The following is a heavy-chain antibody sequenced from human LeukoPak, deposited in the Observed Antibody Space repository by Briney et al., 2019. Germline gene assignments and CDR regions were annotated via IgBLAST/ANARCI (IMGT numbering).Heavy chain of an antibody. CDR2: ISGSGGST. Sequence: GGSLRLSCAASGFTFSSYAMSWVRQAPGKRLEWVSAISGSGGSTYYADSVKGRFTISRDNSKNTLYLQMNSLRAEDTAVYYCARCTSSRGSALWGQGTLVSVPS. CDR3: ARCTSSRGSAL. V-gene: IGHV3-23*01. J-gene: IGHJ5*02. D-gene: IGHD2-8*01. CDR1: GFTFSSYA.